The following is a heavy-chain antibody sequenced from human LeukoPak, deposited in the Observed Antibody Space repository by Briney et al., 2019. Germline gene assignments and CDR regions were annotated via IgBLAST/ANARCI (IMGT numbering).Heavy chain of an antibody. J-gene: IGHJ4*02. Sequence: DSVKVSCKASGYTFTGYYMHWVRQAPGQGLEWMGRINPNSGGTNYAQKFQGRVTMTRDTSISTAYMELSRLRSDDTAVYYCARGVVGESYYFDYWGQGTLVTVSS. D-gene: IGHD1-26*01. CDR3: ARGVVGESYYFDY. CDR2: INPNSGGT. V-gene: IGHV1-2*06. CDR1: GYTFTGYY.